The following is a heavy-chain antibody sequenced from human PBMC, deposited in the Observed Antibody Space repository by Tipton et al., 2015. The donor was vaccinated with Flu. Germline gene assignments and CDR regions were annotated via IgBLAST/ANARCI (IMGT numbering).Heavy chain of an antibody. CDR3: ARRSDYLDY. Sequence: TLSLTCIVSGGSVSSGPYYWSWIRQPTGKGLEWIGTMYYSGIAYYNPSLQSRVTMSVDTSNNQISLKLNSVTAADTAVYYCARRSDYLDYWGQGTLVTVSS. CDR1: GGSVSSGPYY. J-gene: IGHJ4*02. D-gene: IGHD2-15*01. V-gene: IGHV4-61*10. CDR2: MYYSGIA.